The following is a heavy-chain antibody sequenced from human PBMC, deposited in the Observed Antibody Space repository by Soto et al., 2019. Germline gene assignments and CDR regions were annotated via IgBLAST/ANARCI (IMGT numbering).Heavy chain of an antibody. V-gene: IGHV3-33*01. CDR3: ARDPVYGDYGGYYGMDV. J-gene: IGHJ6*02. D-gene: IGHD4-17*01. CDR2: IWYDGSNK. Sequence: PGGSLRLSCAASGFTFSSYGMHWVRQAPGKGLEWVAVIWYDGSNKYYADSVKGRFTISRDNSKNTLYLQMNSLRAEDTAVYYCARDPVYGDYGGYYGMDVWGQGTTVTVSS. CDR1: GFTFSSYG.